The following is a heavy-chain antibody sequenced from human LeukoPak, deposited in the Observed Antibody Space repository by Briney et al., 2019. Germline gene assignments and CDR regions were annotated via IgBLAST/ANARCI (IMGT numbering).Heavy chain of an antibody. J-gene: IGHJ4*02. CDR2: ISPSGGGT. V-gene: IGHV3-23*01. CDR3: AHSRGMATIWVAVAAPTGY. CDR1: GFTFSSNA. Sequence: PGGSLRLSCAASGFTFSSNAMTWIRQAPGKGLEWVSAISPSGGGTYYADSVKGRFTISRDNSKNTLYLQMNSLRAEDTAVYYCAHSRGMATIWVAVAAPTGYWGQGTLVTVSS. D-gene: IGHD6-19*01.